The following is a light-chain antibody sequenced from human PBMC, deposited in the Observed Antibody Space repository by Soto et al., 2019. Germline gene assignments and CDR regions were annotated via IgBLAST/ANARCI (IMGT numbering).Light chain of an antibody. J-gene: IGKJ1*01. V-gene: IGKV1-5*01. Sequence: DIQMTQSPSTLSASVGARVTITCRASQSISSWLAWYQQKPGKAPKLLIYDASSLESGVPSRFSGSGSGTEFILTISSLQPDDFATDFCQQYHSWTFGQGTKVDIK. CDR3: QQYHSWT. CDR1: QSISSW. CDR2: DAS.